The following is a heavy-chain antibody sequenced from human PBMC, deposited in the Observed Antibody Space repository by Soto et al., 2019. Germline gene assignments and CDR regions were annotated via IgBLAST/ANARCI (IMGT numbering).Heavy chain of an antibody. CDR1: GYTFSSYG. CDR2: ISANNGKT. V-gene: IGHV1-18*04. Sequence: QVELVQSGAEVKKPGASVKVSCKASGYTFSSYGITWVRRAPGQGLEWMGWISANNGKTKYAEKFQGRVTLTTDTSTSTAYMELRSLRSGDTALYYCARYVMVVPATFIANWGQGTLVTVS. J-gene: IGHJ4*02. CDR3: ARYVMVVPATFIAN. D-gene: IGHD1-26*01.